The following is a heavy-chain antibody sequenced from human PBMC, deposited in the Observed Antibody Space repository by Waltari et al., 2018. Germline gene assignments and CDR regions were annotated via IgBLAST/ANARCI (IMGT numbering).Heavy chain of an antibody. J-gene: IGHJ3*02. V-gene: IGHV5-51*03. D-gene: IGHD6-13*01. Sequence: EVQLVQSGAEVKKPGESLKISCKGSGYSFTSYWIGWVRQMPGKGLEWMGIIYPGDSDTRYSPSFQGQVTISADKSISTAYLQWSSLKASDTAMYYCARAPYSSSWYPDAFDIWGQGTMVTVSS. CDR2: IYPGDSDT. CDR1: GYSFTSYW. CDR3: ARAPYSSSWYPDAFDI.